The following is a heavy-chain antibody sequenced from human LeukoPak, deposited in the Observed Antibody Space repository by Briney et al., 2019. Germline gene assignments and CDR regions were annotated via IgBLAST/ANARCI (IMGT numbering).Heavy chain of an antibody. CDR1: GFTFQDYY. CDR3: AIQMTMIVVVPYFDY. D-gene: IGHD3-22*01. Sequence: GGSLRLSCEASGFTFQDYYMSWIRQAPGKGLEWVSFISSNGATKYYADSVRGRFTISRDNAKNSVYLYMNSLREDDTAVYYCAIQMTMIVVVPYFDYRGQGIPVTVSP. J-gene: IGHJ4*02. CDR2: ISSNGATK. V-gene: IGHV3-11*04.